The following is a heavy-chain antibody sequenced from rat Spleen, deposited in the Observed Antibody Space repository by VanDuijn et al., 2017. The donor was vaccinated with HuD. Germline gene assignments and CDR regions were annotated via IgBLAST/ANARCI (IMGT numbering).Heavy chain of an antibody. J-gene: IGHJ2*01. D-gene: IGHD1-12*03. V-gene: IGHV5-29*01. CDR2: ISYDGRRI. CDR1: GFTFNNYG. CDR3: ARGYAHY. Sequence: EVQLVESGGGLVQPGRSLKLSCAASGFTFNNYGMAWVRQAPTKGLEWVATISYDGRRIYYRDSVKGRFAISRDNARNTLYLQMDSLRSEDTATYYCARGYAHYWGQGVMVTVSS.